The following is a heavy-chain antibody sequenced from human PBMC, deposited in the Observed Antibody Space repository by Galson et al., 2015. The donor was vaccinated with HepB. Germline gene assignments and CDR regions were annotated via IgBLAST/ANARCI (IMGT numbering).Heavy chain of an antibody. D-gene: IGHD3-10*01. J-gene: IGHJ6*02. Sequence: ETLSLTCSVSGGSISSSSYYWGWIRQPPGKGLEWIGSIYYSGTTYHNSSLKSRVTISVDTSKNQFSLNLSSVTAADTAVYYCARNKYISGYYGMDVWGQGTTVTVSS. CDR2: IYYSGTT. CDR1: GGSISSSSYY. CDR3: ARNKYISGYYGMDV. V-gene: IGHV4-39*07.